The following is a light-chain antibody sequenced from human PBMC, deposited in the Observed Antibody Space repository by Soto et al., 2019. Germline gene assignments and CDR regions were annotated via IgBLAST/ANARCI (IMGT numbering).Light chain of an antibody. CDR2: VAS. CDR3: QQYNVCPLT. CDR1: QSVSSN. J-gene: IGKJ4*01. Sequence: EIVMTQSPATLSVSPGERATLSCRASQSVSSNLAWYQQKPGQTPKLLIYVASTRATGIPARFRGSGSGTRFTLTIRSLQSEDFPVYDCQQYNVCPLTFGGGTKVEVK. V-gene: IGKV3-15*01.